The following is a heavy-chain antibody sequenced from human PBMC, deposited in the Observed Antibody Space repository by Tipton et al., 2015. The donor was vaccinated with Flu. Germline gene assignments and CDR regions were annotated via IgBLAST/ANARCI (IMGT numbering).Heavy chain of an antibody. CDR2: IWHDGSKQ. D-gene: IGHD3-22*01. J-gene: IGHJ3*02. CDR1: GFNFSSYG. V-gene: IGHV3-33*01. Sequence: VQLVQSGGGVVQPGRSLRLSCAASGFNFSSYGMHWVRQAPGKGLEWVAVIWHDGSKQYYADSVKGRFTISRDNSMSTLYLRMNSLRAEDTAVYYCTRSYYYDSSGYDAFDIWGQGTMVTVSS. CDR3: TRSYYYDSSGYDAFDI.